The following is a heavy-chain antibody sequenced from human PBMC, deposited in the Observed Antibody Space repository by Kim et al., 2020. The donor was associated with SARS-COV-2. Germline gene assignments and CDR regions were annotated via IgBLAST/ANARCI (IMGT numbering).Heavy chain of an antibody. CDR1: GGSFSGYY. Sequence: SETLSLTCAVYGGSFSGYYWSWIRQPPGKGLEWIGEINHSGSTNYNPSLKSRVTISVDTSKNQFSLKLSSVTAADTAVYYCARKDEADEGDYFDYWGQGT. J-gene: IGHJ4*02. V-gene: IGHV4-34*01. CDR3: ARKDEADEGDYFDY. D-gene: IGHD1-26*01. CDR2: INHSGST.